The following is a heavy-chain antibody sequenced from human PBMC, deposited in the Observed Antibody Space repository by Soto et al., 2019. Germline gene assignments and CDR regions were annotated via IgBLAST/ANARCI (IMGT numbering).Heavy chain of an antibody. CDR1: GGSISSGGYY. CDR3: ARDSFGVVQVGSRSSYFDY. CDR2: IYYSGST. V-gene: IGHV4-31*03. D-gene: IGHD3-3*01. Sequence: LSLTCTVSGGSISSGGYYWSWIRQHPGKGLEWIGYIYYSGSTYYNPSLKSRVTISVDTSKNQFSLKLSSVTAADTAVYYCARDSFGVVQVGSRSSYFDYWGQGTLVTVSS. J-gene: IGHJ4*02.